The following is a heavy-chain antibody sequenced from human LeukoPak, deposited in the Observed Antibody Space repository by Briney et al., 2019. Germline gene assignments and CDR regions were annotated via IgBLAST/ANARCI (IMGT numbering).Heavy chain of an antibody. CDR2: INWNGGST. Sequence: GGSLRLSCAASGFTFDDYGMSWVRQAPGKGLEWVSGINWNGGSTGYADSVKGRFTISRDNAKNSLYLQMNSLRAEDTALYHCARDSSIWSCHHTPYYYYYYMDVWGKGTTVTVSS. V-gene: IGHV3-20*01. D-gene: IGHD3-3*01. J-gene: IGHJ6*03. CDR1: GFTFDDYG. CDR3: ARDSSIWSCHHTPYYYYYYMDV.